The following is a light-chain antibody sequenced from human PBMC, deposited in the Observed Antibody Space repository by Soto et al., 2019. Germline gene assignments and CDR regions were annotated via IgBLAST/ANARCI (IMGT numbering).Light chain of an antibody. CDR3: QSYDSSLSDVV. J-gene: IGLJ2*01. Sequence: QSVLTQPPSVSGAPGQRVTISCTGSSSNIGAGYNVHWYQQLPGTATKLLIYDDNNRPSGIPDRFSGSKSGTSASLAITGLQAEDETDYYCQSYDSSLSDVVFGGGTKLTVL. CDR1: SSNIGAGYN. V-gene: IGLV1-40*01. CDR2: DDN.